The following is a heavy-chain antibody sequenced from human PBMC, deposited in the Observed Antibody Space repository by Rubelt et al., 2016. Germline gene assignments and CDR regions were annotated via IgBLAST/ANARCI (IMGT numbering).Heavy chain of an antibody. Sequence: QVQLVQSGAEVKKPGASVKVSCKASGYTFTSYAMHWVRQAPGQRLEGMGWSNAGNGNPKYSQKFQGRVTITRDTSASTAYMELSSLRSEDTAVYYCARGDIVVVVAASNPLDYWGQGTLVTVSS. CDR2: SNAGNGNP. V-gene: IGHV1-3*01. J-gene: IGHJ4*02. CDR3: ARGDIVVVVAASNPLDY. D-gene: IGHD2-15*01. CDR1: GYTFTSYA.